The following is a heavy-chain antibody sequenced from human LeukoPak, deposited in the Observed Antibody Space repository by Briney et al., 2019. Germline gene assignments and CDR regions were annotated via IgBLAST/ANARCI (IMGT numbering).Heavy chain of an antibody. CDR3: ARGRPHGNDY. CDR1: GFTFSSYW. CDR2: IASDGSST. V-gene: IGHV3-74*01. J-gene: IGHJ4*02. Sequence: GGSLRLSCAASGFTFSSYWVNWVRQAPGKGRVWVSRIASDGSSTTYADSVKGRFSISRDNAKNTLYLQMHSLRGEDTAVYYCARGRPHGNDYWGQGTLVTVSS. D-gene: IGHD4-23*01.